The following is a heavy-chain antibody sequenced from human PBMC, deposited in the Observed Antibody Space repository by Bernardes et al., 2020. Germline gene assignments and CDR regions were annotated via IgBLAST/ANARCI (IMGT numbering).Heavy chain of an antibody. V-gene: IGHV4-34*01. CDR1: GGSFRGYY. D-gene: IGHD2-2*02. Sequence: SETLSLTCAVYGGSFRGYYWSWIRQPPGKGLEWIGELNHSGSTNYNPSLKSRVTISVDTSKNQFSLKLSSVTAADTAVYYCARGGVVVPAAIRYTVNWFDPWGQGTLVTVSS. CDR3: ARGGVVVPAAIRYTVNWFDP. CDR2: LNHSGST. J-gene: IGHJ5*02.